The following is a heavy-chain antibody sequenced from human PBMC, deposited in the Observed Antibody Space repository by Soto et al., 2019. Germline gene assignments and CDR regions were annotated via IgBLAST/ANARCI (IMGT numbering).Heavy chain of an antibody. Sequence: QVQLQESGPGLVKPSQTLSLTCTVSGGSISSGDYYWSWIRQPPGKGLEWIGYIHYSGSTYNNPSLKRRVTITVDTSMNQFFSKLTSVTAARTAGYYCARDLEYCSGGSCYTPITTGRFDPWGQGTLLTVSS. CDR1: GGSISSGDYY. CDR3: ARDLEYCSGGSCYTPITTGRFDP. CDR2: IHYSGST. V-gene: IGHV4-30-4*01. D-gene: IGHD2-15*01. J-gene: IGHJ5*02.